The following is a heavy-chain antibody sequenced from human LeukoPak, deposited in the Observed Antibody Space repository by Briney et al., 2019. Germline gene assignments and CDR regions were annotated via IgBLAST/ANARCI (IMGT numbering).Heavy chain of an antibody. CDR2: MNPNSGNT. D-gene: IGHD6-13*01. CDR1: GGTFSSYA. CDR3: ARVAAAGNVDY. V-gene: IGHV1-8*02. Sequence: ASVKVSCKASGGTFSSYAISWVRQAPGQGLEWMGWMNPNSGNTGYAQKFQGRVTMTRNTSISTAYMELSSLRSEDTAVYYCARVAAAGNVDYWGQGTLVTVSS. J-gene: IGHJ4*02.